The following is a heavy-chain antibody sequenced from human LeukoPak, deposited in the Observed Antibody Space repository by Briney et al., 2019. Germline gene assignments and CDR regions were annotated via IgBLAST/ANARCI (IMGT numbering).Heavy chain of an antibody. CDR1: GGSISNHY. Sequence: SETLSLTCTVSGGSISNHYWSWIRQPPGKGLEWIGYIYYSGSTNYNPSLKSRVTISVDTPKNQFSLKLSSVTAADTAVYYCARDPRYYDSSDYYYWYFDLWGRGTLVTVSS. D-gene: IGHD3-22*01. CDR2: IYYSGST. V-gene: IGHV4-59*11. J-gene: IGHJ2*01. CDR3: ARDPRYYDSSDYYYWYFDL.